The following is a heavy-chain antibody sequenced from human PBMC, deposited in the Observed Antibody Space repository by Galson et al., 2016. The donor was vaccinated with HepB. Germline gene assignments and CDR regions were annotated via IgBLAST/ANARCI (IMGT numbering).Heavy chain of an antibody. V-gene: IGHV4-4*02. Sequence: VSGGSISSSNWWSWVRQPPGKGLEWIGEVFHSGGSAYNPSLKSRVTLSVDKSKNHFSLNLNSVTAADTAIYYCARAATPYGSGSYYSPWGQGTLVTVSS. CDR3: ARAATPYGSGSYYSP. CDR1: GGSISSSNW. J-gene: IGHJ5*02. D-gene: IGHD3-10*01. CDR2: VFHSGGS.